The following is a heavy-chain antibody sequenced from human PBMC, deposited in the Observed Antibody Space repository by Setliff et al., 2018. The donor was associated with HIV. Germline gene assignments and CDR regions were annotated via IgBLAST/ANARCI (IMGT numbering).Heavy chain of an antibody. D-gene: IGHD3-10*01. CDR1: RHNFKTYA. CDR2: IIPMFGSA. CDR3: ARGLSGAGDEY. Sequence: EASVKVSCKASRHNFKTYAFSWVRQAPGQGLEWVGGIIPMFGSANYAQKFQGRVKTTADTFTSTAYMELSSLRSEDTALYYCARGLSGAGDEYWGQGTLVTVSS. V-gene: IGHV1-69*06. J-gene: IGHJ4*02.